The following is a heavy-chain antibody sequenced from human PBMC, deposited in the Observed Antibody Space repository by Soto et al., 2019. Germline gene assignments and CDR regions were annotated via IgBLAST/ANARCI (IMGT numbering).Heavy chain of an antibody. V-gene: IGHV4-34*01. Sequence: ETLSLTCAVYGGSFSGYYWSWIRQPPGKGLEWIGEINHSGSTNYNPSLKSRVTISVDTSKNQFSLKLSSVTAADTAVYYCARGRHKFDYWGQGTLVTVSS. CDR2: INHSGST. CDR1: GGSFSGYY. J-gene: IGHJ4*02. CDR3: ARGRHKFDY.